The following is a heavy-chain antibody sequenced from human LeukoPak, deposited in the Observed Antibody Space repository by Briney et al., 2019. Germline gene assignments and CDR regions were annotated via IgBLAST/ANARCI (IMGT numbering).Heavy chain of an antibody. D-gene: IGHD3-10*01. J-gene: IGHJ5*02. V-gene: IGHV4-31*03. CDR1: GGSISSGGYY. CDR2: IYYSGST. Sequence: SETLSLTCTVSGGSISSGGYYWSWIRQHPGKGLEWIGYIYYSGSTYYNPSLKSRVTISVDTSKNQFSLKLSSVTAADTAVYYCAREVRSNWFDPWGQGTLVTVSS. CDR3: AREVRSNWFDP.